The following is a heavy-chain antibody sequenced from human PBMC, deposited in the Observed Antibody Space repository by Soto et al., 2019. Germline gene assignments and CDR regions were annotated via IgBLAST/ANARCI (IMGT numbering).Heavy chain of an antibody. Sequence: QLQLQESGPGQVKPSETLSLTCTVSGGSISSYSYYWGWIRQAPGKGLEWIGSDGGTTYYNPSLKSRVTTSVDTSNNQFSLRLRSVTASDTAVYYCAASRHGAFDVWGQGAMVVVSS. CDR1: GGSISSYSYY. CDR2: DGGTT. CDR3: AASRHGAFDV. J-gene: IGHJ3*01. V-gene: IGHV4-39*01.